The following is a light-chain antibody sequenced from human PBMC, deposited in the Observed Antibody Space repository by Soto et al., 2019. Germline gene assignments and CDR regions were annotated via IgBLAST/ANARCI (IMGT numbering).Light chain of an antibody. CDR2: GAS. CDR3: QQYQNSPRT. Sequence: EIVLTQSPGTLSLSPWERATLSCRASQSVSSSYLAWYQQKPGQAPRLLIYGASSRATGIPDRFSGSGSGTDFTLTISRLEPEDFAVYYCQQYQNSPRTFGQGTKVDIK. V-gene: IGKV3-20*01. CDR1: QSVSSSY. J-gene: IGKJ1*01.